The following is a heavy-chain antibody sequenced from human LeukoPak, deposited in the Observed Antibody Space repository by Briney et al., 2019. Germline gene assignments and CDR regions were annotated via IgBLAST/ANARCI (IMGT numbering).Heavy chain of an antibody. V-gene: IGHV4-34*01. CDR2: INHSGST. CDR3: ASTPRRIEQQLLPRWFAP. Sequence: SETLSLTCAVYGGSFSGYYWSWIRQPPGKGLEWIGEINHSGSTNYNPSLKSRVTISVDTSKTQFSLKLSPVTAADTAVYYCASTPRRIEQQLLPRWFAPWGXATPVTASS. J-gene: IGHJ5*02. D-gene: IGHD6-13*01. CDR1: GGSFSGYY.